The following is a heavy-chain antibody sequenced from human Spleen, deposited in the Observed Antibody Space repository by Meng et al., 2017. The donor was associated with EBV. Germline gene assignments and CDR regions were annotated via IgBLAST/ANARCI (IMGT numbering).Heavy chain of an antibody. CDR1: GGSFSTGGYY. V-gene: IGHV4-30-4*01. Sequence: QVQLQESGPGLVAPSQTLSLTCTVSGGSFSTGGYYWSWIRQPPGKGLEWIGYISNIGRTYYNPSLKSRVTISVDTSKKQFSLKLSSVTAADTAVYYCARDVGRDYFDPWGRGTLVTVSS. J-gene: IGHJ4*02. CDR3: ARDVGRDYFDP. CDR2: ISNIGRT.